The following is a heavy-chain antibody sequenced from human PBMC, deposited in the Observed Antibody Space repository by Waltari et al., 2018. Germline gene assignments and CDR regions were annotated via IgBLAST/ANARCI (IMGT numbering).Heavy chain of an antibody. CDR3: ARDDY. CDR2: IYYSGST. V-gene: IGHV4-59*11. Sequence: QVQLQESGPGLVKPSETLSLTCTVSGGSISSHYWSWIRQPPGKGLEWIGYIYYSGSTNYNPSLKSRVTITVDTSKNQFSLKLSSVTAADTAVYYCARDDYWGQGTLVTVSS. CDR1: GGSISSHY. J-gene: IGHJ4*02.